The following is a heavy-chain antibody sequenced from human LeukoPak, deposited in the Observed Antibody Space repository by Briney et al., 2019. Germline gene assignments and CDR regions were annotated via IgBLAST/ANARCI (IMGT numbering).Heavy chain of an antibody. CDR2: IYTSGST. CDR3: ARPNNPGMRSGRDDAFDI. Sequence: SETLSLTCTVSGGSISSSSYYWGWIRQPPGKGLEWIGRIYTSGSTNYNPSLKSRVTMSVDTSKNQFSLKLSSVTAADTAVYYCARPNNPGMRSGRDDAFDIWGQGTMVTVSS. CDR1: GGSISSSSYY. J-gene: IGHJ3*02. V-gene: IGHV4-61*05. D-gene: IGHD2-2*01.